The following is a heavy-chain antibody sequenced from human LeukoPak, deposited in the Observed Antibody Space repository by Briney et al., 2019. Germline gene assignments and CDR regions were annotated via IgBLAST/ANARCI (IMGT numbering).Heavy chain of an antibody. CDR2: IYYSGST. V-gene: IGHV4-39*01. J-gene: IGHJ4*02. CDR3: ARSYRYCSSTSCYITFDY. Sequence: SETLSLTCTVSGGSISSSSYYWGWIRQPPGKGMEWIGSIYYSGSTYYNPSLESRVTISVDTSKNQFSLKLSTVTAADTAVYYCARSYRYCSSTSCYITFDYWGQGTLVTVSS. D-gene: IGHD2-2*02. CDR1: GGSISSSSYY.